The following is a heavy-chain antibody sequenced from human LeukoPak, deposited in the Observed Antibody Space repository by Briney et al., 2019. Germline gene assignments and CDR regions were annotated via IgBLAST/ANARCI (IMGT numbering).Heavy chain of an antibody. Sequence: SETLSLTCTVSGGSITSGAYYWSWIRQPAGKGLEWIGRIYTSGSTNYNPSLKSRVTISVDTSKNQFSLKLSSVTAADTAVYYCARGGFGSGFTTFDYWGQGTLVTVSS. CDR3: ARGGFGSGFTTFDY. J-gene: IGHJ4*02. V-gene: IGHV4-61*02. CDR1: GGSITSGAYY. D-gene: IGHD6-19*01. CDR2: IYTSGST.